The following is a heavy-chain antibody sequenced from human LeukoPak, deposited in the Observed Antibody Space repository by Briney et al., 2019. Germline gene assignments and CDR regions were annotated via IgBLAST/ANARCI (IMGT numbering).Heavy chain of an antibody. Sequence: GGSLRLSCAASGFIFSSYAMSWVRQAPGKGLEWVSVMYSGGSTYYADSVKGRFTISRDNSKNTLYLQMNSLRVEDTAVYYCAREWDTSGRYFDSWGQGTLVTVSS. CDR1: GFIFSSYA. CDR3: AREWDTSGRYFDS. D-gene: IGHD3-22*01. J-gene: IGHJ4*02. V-gene: IGHV3-53*01. CDR2: MYSGGST.